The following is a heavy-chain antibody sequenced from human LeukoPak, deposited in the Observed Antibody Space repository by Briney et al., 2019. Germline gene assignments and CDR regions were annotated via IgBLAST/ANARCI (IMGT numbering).Heavy chain of an antibody. CDR2: IHYSEST. D-gene: IGHD3-10*01. CDR3: ARHAEYNYFDP. J-gene: IGHJ5*02. Sequence: SETLSLTCTVSGGSVISDTYYWGWIRQPPGKGLEWIGSIHYSESTYYTPSLKTRITMSVVTSKNQFSLKLRSVTAADTAVYFCARHAEYNYFDPWGQGTLVTVSS. V-gene: IGHV4-39*01. CDR1: GGSVISDTYY.